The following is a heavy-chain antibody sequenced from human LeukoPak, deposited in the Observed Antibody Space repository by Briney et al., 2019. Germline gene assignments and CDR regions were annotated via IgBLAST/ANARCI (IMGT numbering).Heavy chain of an antibody. V-gene: IGHV1-24*01. Sequence: ASVKVSCKVSGYTLTELSMHWVRQAPGKGLEWMGGFDPEDGETIYAQKFQGRCTMTEDTSTDTAYMELSSLRSEDTAVYYCATAEDILTGYYNEYYFDYWGQGTLVTVSS. CDR1: GYTLTELS. CDR2: FDPEDGET. J-gene: IGHJ4*02. D-gene: IGHD3-9*01. CDR3: ATAEDILTGYYNEYYFDY.